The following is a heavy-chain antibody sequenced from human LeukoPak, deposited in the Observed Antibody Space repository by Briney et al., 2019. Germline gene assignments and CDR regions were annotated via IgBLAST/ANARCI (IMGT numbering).Heavy chain of an antibody. V-gene: IGHV4-34*01. CDR3: ARGYGDYYFDY. CDR1: GGSFSGYY. Sequence: SETLSLTCAVYGGSFSGYYWSWIRQPPGKELEWIGEINHSGSTNYNPSLKSRVTISVDTSKNQFSLKLSSVTAADTAVYYCARGYGDYYFDYWGQGTLVTVSS. D-gene: IGHD4-17*01. CDR2: INHSGST. J-gene: IGHJ4*02.